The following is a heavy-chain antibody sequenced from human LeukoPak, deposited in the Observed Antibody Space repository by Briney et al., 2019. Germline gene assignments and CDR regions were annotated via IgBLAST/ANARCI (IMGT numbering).Heavy chain of an antibody. D-gene: IGHD4-23*01. J-gene: IGHJ4*02. V-gene: IGHV3-7*01. CDR1: GFTFSSNW. Sequence: GGSLRLSCAASGFTFSSNWMNWVRQAPGKGLEWVANIKQDGSEKYYVDSVKGRFTISRDNSKNTLYLQMNSLRAEDTAVYYCAKDGGTVVTFDYWGQGTLVTVSS. CDR3: AKDGGTVVTFDY. CDR2: IKQDGSEK.